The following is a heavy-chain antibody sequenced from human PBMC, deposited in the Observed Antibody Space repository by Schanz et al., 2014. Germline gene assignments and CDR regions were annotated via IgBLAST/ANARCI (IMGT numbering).Heavy chain of an antibody. V-gene: IGHV1-3*01. Sequence: QVQLVQSGAEVKKPGASVKVSCKASGYSFISHAIHWVRQAPGQRLEWMGWINAANGNTRYSQKFQGRVTITRDTSASTAYMELRSLRSDDTAVYYCARGGYSSGWYDRDIAHFDYWGQGTLVTV. J-gene: IGHJ4*02. CDR2: INAANGNT. D-gene: IGHD6-19*01. CDR3: ARGGYSSGWYDRDIAHFDY. CDR1: GYSFISHA.